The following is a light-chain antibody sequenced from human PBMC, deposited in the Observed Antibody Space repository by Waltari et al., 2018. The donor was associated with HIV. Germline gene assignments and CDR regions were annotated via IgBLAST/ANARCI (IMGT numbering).Light chain of an antibody. CDR3: CSYAGMYTWV. Sequence: QSSLTQPRSVSGSPGQSVTISCSGTSSDVGSYNYVSWYQQHPGKAPKVMIYDVSKRPSWFPDRFSGSKSGKPASLTISGLQAEDEADYYCCSYAGMYTWVFGGGTKLTVL. J-gene: IGLJ3*02. V-gene: IGLV2-11*01. CDR2: DVS. CDR1: SSDVGSYNY.